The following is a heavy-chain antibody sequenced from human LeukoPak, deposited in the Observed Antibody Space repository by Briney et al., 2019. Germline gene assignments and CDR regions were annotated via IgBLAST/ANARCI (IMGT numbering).Heavy chain of an antibody. CDR2: ISYDGSNK. V-gene: IGHV3-30*03. CDR3: AREEYCGGDCYTP. Sequence: GRSLRLSCAASGFTFSSYGMHWVRQAPGKGLEWVAVISYDGSNKYYADSVKGRFTISRDNAKNSLYLQMNSLRAEDTGVYYCAREEYCGGDCYTPWGQGTLVTVSS. D-gene: IGHD2-21*02. CDR1: GFTFSSYG. J-gene: IGHJ5*02.